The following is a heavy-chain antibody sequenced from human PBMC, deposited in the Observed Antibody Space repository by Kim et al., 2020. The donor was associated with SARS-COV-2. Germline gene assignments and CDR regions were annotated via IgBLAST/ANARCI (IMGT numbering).Heavy chain of an antibody. J-gene: IGHJ6*01. D-gene: IGHD3-9*01. CDR1: GFTFSSYG. CDR2: IKQDGSEK. V-gene: IGHV3-7*03. CDR3: AREGTGYYNYYYYYYAM. Sequence: GGSLRLSCAASGFTFSSYGMSWVRQAPGKGLEWVANIKQDGSEKYYVDSVKGRFTITRDNAKNSLYLQMNSLRAEDTAVYYCAREGTGYYNYYYYYYAM.